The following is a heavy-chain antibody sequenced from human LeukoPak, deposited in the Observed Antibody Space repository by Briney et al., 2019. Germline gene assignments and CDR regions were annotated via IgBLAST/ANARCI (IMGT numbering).Heavy chain of an antibody. J-gene: IGHJ4*02. CDR2: IKEDGSEK. V-gene: IGHV3-7*01. D-gene: IGHD6-19*01. Sequence: GGSLRLSCAASGFSFSSYWMSWVRQAPGKGLEWVANIKEDGSEKKYVDSVKGRFTISRDNAKNSLYLQMNSLRAEDTAVYYCAAGAGWLIDWWGQGTLVTVSS. CDR3: AAGAGWLIDW. CDR1: GFSFSSYW.